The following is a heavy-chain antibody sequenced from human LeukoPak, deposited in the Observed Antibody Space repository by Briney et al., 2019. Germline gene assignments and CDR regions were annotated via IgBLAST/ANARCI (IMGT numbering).Heavy chain of an antibody. V-gene: IGHV3-64*01. D-gene: IGHD6-19*01. CDR2: ISSNGGST. CDR1: GFTFSSYA. J-gene: IGHJ4*02. Sequence: GGSLRLSCAASGFTFSSYAMHWVRQAPGKGLEYVSAISSNGGSTYYANSVKGRFTISRDNSKNTLYLQMGSLRAEDMAVYYCARLLAVAGDDYWGQGTLVTVSS. CDR3: ARLLAVAGDDY.